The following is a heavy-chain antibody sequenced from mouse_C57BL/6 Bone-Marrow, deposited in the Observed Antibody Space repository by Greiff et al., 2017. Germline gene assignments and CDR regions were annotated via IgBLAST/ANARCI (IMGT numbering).Heavy chain of an antibody. J-gene: IGHJ1*03. Sequence: QVQLQQSGAELARPGASVKMSCKASGYTFTSYTMHWVKQRPGQGLEWIGYINPSSGYTKYNQKFKDKATLTADKSSSTAYMQLSSLTAEDSAVYYSLRGYVDVWGTGTTVTVSS. V-gene: IGHV1-4*01. CDR2: INPSSGYT. CDR3: LRGYVDV. D-gene: IGHD1-1*01. CDR1: GYTFTSYT.